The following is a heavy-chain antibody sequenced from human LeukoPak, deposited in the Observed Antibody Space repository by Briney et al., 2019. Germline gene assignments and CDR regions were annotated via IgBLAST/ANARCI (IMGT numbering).Heavy chain of an antibody. CDR2: ISAYNGNT. CDR3: ARDGVGYYDSSGYYYFQH. D-gene: IGHD3-22*01. CDR1: GYTFTSYG. Sequence: ASVKVSCKASGYTFTSYGISWVRQAPGQGLEWMGWISAYNGNTNYAQKLQGRVTMTRDTSISTAYMELSRLRSDDTAVYYCARDGVGYYDSSGYYYFQHWGQGTLVTVPS. V-gene: IGHV1-18*01. J-gene: IGHJ1*01.